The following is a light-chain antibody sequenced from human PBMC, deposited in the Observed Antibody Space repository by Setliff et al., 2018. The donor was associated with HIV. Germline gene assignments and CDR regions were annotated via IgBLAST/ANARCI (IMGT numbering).Light chain of an antibody. Sequence: QSALTQPASVSGSPGQSITISCIGTSSDVGGYDFVSWYQQRPGKAPKLIIFDVSERPSGVSHRFSASKSGNTASLTISGLQTEDEADYYCSSYSINNLYVFATGTKVTVL. CDR2: DVS. CDR1: SSDVGGYDF. J-gene: IGLJ1*01. CDR3: SSYSINNLYV. V-gene: IGLV2-14*03.